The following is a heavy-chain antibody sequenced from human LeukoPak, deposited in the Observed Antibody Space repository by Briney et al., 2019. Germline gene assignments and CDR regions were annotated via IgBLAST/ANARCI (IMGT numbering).Heavy chain of an antibody. V-gene: IGHV4-34*01. J-gene: IGHJ4*02. CDR3: ARGASLVGAPYYFDY. CDR1: GESFSGYY. Sequence: SETLSLTCAVYGESFSGYYWSWIRQPPGKGLEWIGEINHSGSTNYNPSLKSRVTISVDTSKNQFSLKLSSVTAADTAVYYCARGASLVGAPYYFDYWGQGTLVTVSS. CDR2: INHSGST. D-gene: IGHD1-26*01.